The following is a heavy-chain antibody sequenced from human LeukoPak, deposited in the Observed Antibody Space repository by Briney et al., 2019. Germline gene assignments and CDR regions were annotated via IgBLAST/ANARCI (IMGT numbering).Heavy chain of an antibody. D-gene: IGHD3-10*01. V-gene: IGHV3-23*01. CDR2: ISGSGGST. J-gene: IGHJ6*02. Sequence: GGSLRLSCAASGFSFSKYIMSWVRQAPGKGLFWVSAISGSGGSTYYADSVKGRFAISRDNPKNTLYLQMNNLRAEDTAIYYCAKGLWDYYGSGIMYYTMDVWGQGTTVTVSS. CDR1: GFSFSKYI. CDR3: AKGLWDYYGSGIMYYTMDV.